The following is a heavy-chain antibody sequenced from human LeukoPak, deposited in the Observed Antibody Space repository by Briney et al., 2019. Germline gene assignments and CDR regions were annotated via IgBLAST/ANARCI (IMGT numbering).Heavy chain of an antibody. J-gene: IGHJ4*02. D-gene: IGHD6-13*01. CDR3: ARDLMGIAYRGAFYY. Sequence: PGGFLRLSCAASGFTFSSYWMHWVRQAPGKGLEWVSAISGSGGSTYYADSVKGRFTISRDNSKNTLYLQMNSLRAEDTAVYYCARDLMGIAYRGAFYYWGQGTLVTVSS. V-gene: IGHV3-23*01. CDR2: ISGSGGST. CDR1: GFTFSSYW.